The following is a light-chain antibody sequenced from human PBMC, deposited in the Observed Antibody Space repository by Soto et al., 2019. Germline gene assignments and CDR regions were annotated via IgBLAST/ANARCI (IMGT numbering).Light chain of an antibody. Sequence: EIVLTQSPATLSLSPGEGATLSCRASQSVSSSYLAWYQQKPGQAPRLLIYGASSRATGIPDRFSGSGSGTDFTLTISRVEPEDFAVYYCQQYVSLPITLGQGTRLEIK. V-gene: IGKV3-20*01. J-gene: IGKJ5*01. CDR3: QQYVSLPIT. CDR2: GAS. CDR1: QSVSSSY.